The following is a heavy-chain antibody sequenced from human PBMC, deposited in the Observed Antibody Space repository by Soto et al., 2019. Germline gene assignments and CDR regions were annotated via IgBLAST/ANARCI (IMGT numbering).Heavy chain of an antibody. V-gene: IGHV3-9*01. J-gene: IGHJ4*02. CDR2: ISWNSGNV. Sequence: LRLSCAASGFTFEDYAMHWVRQAPGKGLEWVSGISWNSGNVIYADSVKGRFTISRDNAKNSLYLQMNSLRLEDTALYYCAKMVTWDSSGYYQGGFDCWGQGT. CDR1: GFTFEDYA. D-gene: IGHD3-22*01. CDR3: AKMVTWDSSGYYQGGFDC.